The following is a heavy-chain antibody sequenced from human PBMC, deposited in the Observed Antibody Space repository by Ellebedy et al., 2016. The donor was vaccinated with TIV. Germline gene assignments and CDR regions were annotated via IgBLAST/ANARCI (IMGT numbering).Heavy chain of an antibody. J-gene: IGHJ2*01. CDR3: ARSAMYTIFWYFDL. D-gene: IGHD2-2*01. Sequence: GESLKISCKGSGYNFPKYWIAWVRQMPGKGLEWMGIIYPGDSETRYSPSFQGQVTISADKSTSTAYLQWSSLKASDTAMYYCARSAMYTIFWYFDLWGRGTLVSVSS. V-gene: IGHV5-51*01. CDR2: IYPGDSET. CDR1: GYNFPKYW.